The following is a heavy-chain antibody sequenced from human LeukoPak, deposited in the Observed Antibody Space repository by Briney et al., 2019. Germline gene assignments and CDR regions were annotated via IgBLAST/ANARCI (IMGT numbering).Heavy chain of an antibody. CDR2: INHSGST. CDR1: GGSFSGYY. D-gene: IGHD5-12*01. V-gene: IGHV4-34*01. CDR3: ARYTVDIVATRWFDP. J-gene: IGHJ5*02. Sequence: PSETLSLTCAVYGGSFSGYYWSWIRQPPGKGLEWIGEINHSGSTNYNPSLKSRVTISVDTSKNQFSLKLSSVTAADTAVYYCARYTVDIVATRWFDPWGQGTLVTVSS.